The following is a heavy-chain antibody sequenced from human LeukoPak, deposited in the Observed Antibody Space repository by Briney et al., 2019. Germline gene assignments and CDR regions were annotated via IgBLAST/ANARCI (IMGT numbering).Heavy chain of an antibody. V-gene: IGHV3-9*03. D-gene: IGHD3-3*01. Sequence: GGSLRLSCAASGFTFSSYAMHWVRQAPGKGLEWVSGISWNSGSIGYADSVKGRFTISRDNAKNSLYLQMNSLRAEDMALYYCAKDRDDFWSGYFDYWGQGTLVTVSS. CDR1: GFTFSSYA. J-gene: IGHJ4*02. CDR2: ISWNSGSI. CDR3: AKDRDDFWSGYFDY.